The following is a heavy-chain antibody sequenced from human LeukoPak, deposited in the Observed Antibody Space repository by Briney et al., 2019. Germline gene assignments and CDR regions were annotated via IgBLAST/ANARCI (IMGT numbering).Heavy chain of an antibody. Sequence: ASVKVSCKASGYTFTTYDINWVRQAPGQGLEWMGWIGVNSGDTGYAQKFQGRVTISRDTSISTVYMEMSSLRSEDSAVYYCARDYIRRGTIFGTREVAFDIWGQGTMVTVSS. J-gene: IGHJ3*02. CDR1: GYTFTTYD. CDR3: ARDYIRRGTIFGTREVAFDI. CDR2: IGVNSGDT. V-gene: IGHV1-8*03. D-gene: IGHD3-3*01.